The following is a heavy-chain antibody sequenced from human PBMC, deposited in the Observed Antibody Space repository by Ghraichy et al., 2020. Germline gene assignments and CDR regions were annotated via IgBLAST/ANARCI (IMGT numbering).Heavy chain of an antibody. CDR2: ISAYNGNT. J-gene: IGHJ6*02. V-gene: IGHV1-18*04. CDR1: GYTFTSYG. CDR3: AFGNGWTTDYYYYGMDV. D-gene: IGHD4-17*01. Sequence: ASVKVSCKASGYTFTSYGISWVRQAPGQGLEWMGWISAYNGNTNYAQKLQGRVTMTTDTSTSTAYMELRSLRSDDTAVYYCAFGNGWTTDYYYYGMDVWGQGTTVTVSS.